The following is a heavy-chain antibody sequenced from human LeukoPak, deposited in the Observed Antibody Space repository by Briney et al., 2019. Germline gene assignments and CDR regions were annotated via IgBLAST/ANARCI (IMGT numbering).Heavy chain of an antibody. D-gene: IGHD3-9*01. Sequence: GASVKVSCKVSGYTLTELSMHWVRQAPGKGLEWMGGFDPEDGETICARKFQGRVTMTEDTSTDTAYMELSSLRSEDTAVYYCATEFGAREKLLRYFDWYYGMDVWGQGTTVTVSS. V-gene: IGHV1-24*01. CDR2: FDPEDGET. J-gene: IGHJ6*02. CDR1: GYTLTELS. CDR3: ATEFGAREKLLRYFDWYYGMDV.